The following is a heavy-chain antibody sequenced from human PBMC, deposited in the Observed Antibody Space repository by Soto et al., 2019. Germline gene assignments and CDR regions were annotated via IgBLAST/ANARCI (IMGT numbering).Heavy chain of an antibody. V-gene: IGHV3-7*04. CDR1: GFTFSTYW. J-gene: IGHJ6*03. Sequence: GGSLRLSCSASGFTFSTYWMSWVRQGPGKGLGWVATIKQDVSEKYYVDSVNGRFTISRDNAKNSLYLQMNSLRAEDTAVYYCARGRSNAYYYNYMDVWGKGTTVTVSS. D-gene: IGHD3-10*01. CDR3: ARGRSNAYYYNYMDV. CDR2: IKQDVSEK.